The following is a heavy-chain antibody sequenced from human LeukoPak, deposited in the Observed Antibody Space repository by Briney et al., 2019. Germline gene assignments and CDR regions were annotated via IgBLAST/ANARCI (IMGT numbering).Heavy chain of an antibody. V-gene: IGHV7-4-1*02. D-gene: IGHD4-17*01. CDR2: INTNTGNP. CDR3: ARSNNDGDYLGVGFDY. CDR1: GYTFSSYA. J-gene: IGHJ4*02. Sequence: ASVKVSCKASGYTFSSYAMNWVRQAPGQGLGWMGWINTNTGNPTYAQGFTGRFVFSLDTSVSTAYLQISSLPAEDTAVYYCARSNNDGDYLGVGFDYWGQGTLVTVSS.